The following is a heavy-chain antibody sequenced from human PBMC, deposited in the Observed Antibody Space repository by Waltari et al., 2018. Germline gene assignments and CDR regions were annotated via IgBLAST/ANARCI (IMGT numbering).Heavy chain of an antibody. CDR1: GDSINTSPHY. D-gene: IGHD1-26*01. CDR2: IYSAGYH. CDR3: ARVSGGYPVGWIDP. Sequence: QVQLQESGPGLVKPSETLSLTCSVSGDSINTSPHYWGWISQPPGKGLEGIGNIYSAGYHSYDPSLKSRLTIAVDTAKNQFSLKMSSVTAADTAIYYCARVSGGYPVGWIDPWGQGTLVTVSS. V-gene: IGHV4-39*07. J-gene: IGHJ5*02.